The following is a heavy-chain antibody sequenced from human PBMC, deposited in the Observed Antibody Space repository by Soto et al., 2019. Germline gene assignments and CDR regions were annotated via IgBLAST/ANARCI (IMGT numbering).Heavy chain of an antibody. D-gene: IGHD6-13*01. Sequence: GGSLRLSCATSGFVFSSYGMHWVRQAPGKGLEWVAVIWYDGSNKYYANSVKGRFTISRDNSKNTLYLQMGSLRAEDMAVYYCARDFTYSSSWYEWYFDLWGRGTLVTVSS. V-gene: IGHV3-33*08. J-gene: IGHJ2*01. CDR3: ARDFTYSSSWYEWYFDL. CDR2: IWYDGSNK. CDR1: GFVFSSYG.